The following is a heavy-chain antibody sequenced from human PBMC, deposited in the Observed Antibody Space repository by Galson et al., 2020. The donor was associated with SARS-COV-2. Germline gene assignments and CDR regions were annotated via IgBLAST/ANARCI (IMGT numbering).Heavy chain of an antibody. V-gene: IGHV4-61*01. CDR3: ARFETWTLIDY. CDR2: IYYSGST. D-gene: IGHD3-10*01. J-gene: IGHJ4*02. Sequence: SETLSLTCTVSGGSVSSGSYYWSWIRQPPGKGLEWIGYIYYSGSTNYNPSLKSRVTISVDTSKNQFSLKLSSVTAADTAVYYCARFETWTLIDYWGQGTLVTVSS. CDR1: GGSVSSGSYY.